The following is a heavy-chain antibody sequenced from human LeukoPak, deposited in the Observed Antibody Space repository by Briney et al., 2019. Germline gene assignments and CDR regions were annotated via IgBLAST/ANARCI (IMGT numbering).Heavy chain of an antibody. CDR1: GFIFSTYE. CDR2: ISNSDSTV. V-gene: IGHV3-48*03. D-gene: IGHD4-17*01. J-gene: IGHJ6*01. CDR3: ARVEDDYGDYYYGMDV. Sequence: PGGSLRLSCAASGFIFSTYEMNWVRQAPGKGLEWVSYISNSDSTVHYADSVKGRFTISRDNAQNSLYLQMSSLRAEDTAVYYCARVEDDYGDYYYGMDVWGQGTTVTVS.